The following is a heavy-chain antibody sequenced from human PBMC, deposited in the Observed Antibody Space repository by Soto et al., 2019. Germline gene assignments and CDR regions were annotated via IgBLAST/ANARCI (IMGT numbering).Heavy chain of an antibody. D-gene: IGHD6-13*01. CDR3: ARDLNGATIAAAGTLDYYYYYMDV. J-gene: IGHJ6*03. V-gene: IGHV1-18*01. Sequence: ASVKVSCKASGYTFTSYGISWVRQAPGQGLEWMGWISAYNGNTNYAQKLQGRVTMTTDTSTSTAYMELRSLRSDDTAVYYCARDLNGATIAAAGTLDYYYYYMDVWGKGTTVTVSS. CDR2: ISAYNGNT. CDR1: GYTFTSYG.